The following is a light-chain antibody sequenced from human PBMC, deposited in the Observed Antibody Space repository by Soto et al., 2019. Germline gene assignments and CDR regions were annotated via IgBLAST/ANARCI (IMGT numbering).Light chain of an antibody. V-gene: IGKV3-20*01. Sequence: IVLTHSPGTLSLCPGERATLSCRASQSVSSSYLAWYQQKPGQPPRLLIYGASSRATGIPDRFSGSGSGTDFTLTISRLEPEDFAVFYSQHYDSLPLTFGPGTRLEI. CDR2: GAS. CDR1: QSVSSSY. J-gene: IGKJ5*01. CDR3: QHYDSLPLT.